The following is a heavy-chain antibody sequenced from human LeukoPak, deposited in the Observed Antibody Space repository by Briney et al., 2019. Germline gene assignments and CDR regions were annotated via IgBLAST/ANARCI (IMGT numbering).Heavy chain of an antibody. D-gene: IGHD1-26*01. J-gene: IGHJ1*01. Sequence: GASVKVSYKASGYTFTYYHMHWVRQAPGQGLEWMGRINPNSGGTNYAQKFQGRVTMTRDRSISTAYMELSRLKSDDTAVYYCAREVGGTTLDFQHWGQGTLVTVSS. CDR2: INPNSGGT. CDR1: GYTFTYYH. V-gene: IGHV1-2*06. CDR3: AREVGGTTLDFQH.